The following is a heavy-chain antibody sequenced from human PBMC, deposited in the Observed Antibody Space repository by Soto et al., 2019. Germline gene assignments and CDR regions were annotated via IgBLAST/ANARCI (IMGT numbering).Heavy chain of an antibody. CDR3: ARVRQRGYSYGYGDYYFDY. D-gene: IGHD5-18*01. CDR2: IYYSGST. Sequence: SETLSLTCTVSGGSISSYYWSWIRQPPGKGLEWIGYIYYSGSTNYNPSLKSRVTISVDTSKNQFSLKLSSVTAADTAVYYCARVRQRGYSYGYGDYYFDYWGQGTLVTVS. CDR1: GGSISSYY. V-gene: IGHV4-59*01. J-gene: IGHJ4*02.